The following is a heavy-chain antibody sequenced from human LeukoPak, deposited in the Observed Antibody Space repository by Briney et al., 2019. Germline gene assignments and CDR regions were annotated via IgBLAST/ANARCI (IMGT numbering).Heavy chain of an antibody. V-gene: IGHV4-4*07. CDR1: GGSISGYY. CDR2: IYSSGTT. Sequence: SETLSLTCTVSGGSISGYYWNWIRQPAGKGLEWIGRIYSSGTTDDNPSLKSRVTMSVDTSQNVVSLRMTSVTAADTAMYYCARQDSKVGAYTGPYYFDYWGLGTLVTVSS. D-gene: IGHD1-26*01. J-gene: IGHJ4*02. CDR3: ARQDSKVGAYTGPYYFDY.